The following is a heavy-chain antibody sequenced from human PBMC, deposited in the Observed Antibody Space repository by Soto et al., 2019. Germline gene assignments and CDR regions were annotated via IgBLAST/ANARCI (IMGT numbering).Heavy chain of an antibody. CDR1: GYSFTNYW. CDR3: ARVLEVADGFAI. CDR2: IYPGDSDT. V-gene: IGHV5-51*01. J-gene: IGHJ3*02. Sequence: GESLKISCKGSGYSFTNYWIGWVRQMPGKGLEWMGIIYPGDSDTRYSPSFQGQVTISVDKSITTAYLQWSSLKASDTATYYCARVLEVADGFAIWGQGTMVTVSS. D-gene: IGHD2-15*01.